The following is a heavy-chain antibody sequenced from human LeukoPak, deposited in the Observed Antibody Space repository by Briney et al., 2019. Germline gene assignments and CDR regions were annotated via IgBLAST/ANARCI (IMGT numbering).Heavy chain of an antibody. D-gene: IGHD2-15*01. Sequence: SETLSLTCTVSGYSISSGYYWGWIRQPPGRGLEWIGSIYHSGSTYYNPSLKSRVTISVDTSKNQFSLKLSSVTAADTAVYYCSRDNPRTIGYSSGSTFDVWGQGTLVTVSS. CDR1: GYSISSGYY. CDR2: IYHSGST. V-gene: IGHV4-38-2*02. J-gene: IGHJ4*02. CDR3: SRDNPRTIGYSSGSTFDV.